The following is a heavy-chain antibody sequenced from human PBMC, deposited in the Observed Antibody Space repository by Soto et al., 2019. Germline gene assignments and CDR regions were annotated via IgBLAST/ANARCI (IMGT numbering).Heavy chain of an antibody. D-gene: IGHD3-10*01. CDR2: IYYSGST. V-gene: IGHV4-31*03. CDR1: GGSISSGGYY. J-gene: IGHJ4*02. CDR3: ARIDRFGELSY. Sequence: SETLSLTCTVSGGSISSGGYYWSWIRQHPGKGLEWIGYIYYSGSTYYNPSLKSRVTISVDTSKNQFSLKLSSVTAADTAVYYCARIDRFGELSYWGQGTLVTVSS.